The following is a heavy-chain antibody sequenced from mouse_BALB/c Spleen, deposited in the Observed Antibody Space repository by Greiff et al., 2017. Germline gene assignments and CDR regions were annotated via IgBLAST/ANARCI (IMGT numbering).Heavy chain of an antibody. CDR1: GFTFSDYY. V-gene: IGHV5-4*02. CDR3: ARDQGYGSLDY. D-gene: IGHD1-1*01. CDR2: ISDGGSYT. J-gene: IGHJ2*01. Sequence: EVQGVESGGGLVKPGGSLKLPCAASGFTFSDYYMYWVRQTPEKRLEWVATISDGGSYTYYPDSVKGRFTISRDNAKNNLYLQMSSLKSEDTAMYYCARDQGYGSLDYWGQGTTLTVSS.